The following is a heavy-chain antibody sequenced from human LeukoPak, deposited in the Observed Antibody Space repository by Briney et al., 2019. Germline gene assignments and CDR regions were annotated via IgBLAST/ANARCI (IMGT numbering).Heavy chain of an antibody. V-gene: IGHV4-34*01. Sequence: SETLSLTCAVYGGSFSGFYWNWIRQPPGKGLEWIGEINHSGSANYNPSLKSRATMSVDTSKNQFSLKLSSVTAADTAVYYCAKDGYYDSSAYYYVRYFDLWGRGTLVTVSS. D-gene: IGHD3-22*01. CDR2: INHSGSA. CDR1: GGSFSGFY. CDR3: AKDGYYDSSAYYYVRYFDL. J-gene: IGHJ2*01.